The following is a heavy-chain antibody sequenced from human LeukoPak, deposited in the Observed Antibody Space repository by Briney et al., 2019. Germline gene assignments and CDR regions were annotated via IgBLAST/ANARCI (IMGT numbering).Heavy chain of an antibody. D-gene: IGHD3-16*02. Sequence: GGSLRLSCAASGFTFSSYWMSWVRQAPGKGLEWVANIKQDGSEKYYVDSVKGRFSISRDNAKNSLYLQMNSLRAEDTAVYYCARDRGSVYRSDYFDYWGQGTLVTVSS. CDR1: GFTFSSYW. V-gene: IGHV3-7*01. CDR2: IKQDGSEK. CDR3: ARDRGSVYRSDYFDY. J-gene: IGHJ4*02.